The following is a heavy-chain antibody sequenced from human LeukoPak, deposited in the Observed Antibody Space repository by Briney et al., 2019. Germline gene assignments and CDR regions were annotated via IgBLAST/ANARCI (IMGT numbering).Heavy chain of an antibody. J-gene: IGHJ4*02. CDR3: ASLRGQLLTEYDY. CDR2: ISSSGNTI. V-gene: IGHV3-48*03. Sequence: PGGSLRLSCTASGFTFSNYEMNWVRQAPGKGLEWVSYISSSGNTIYYADSVKGRFTISRDNAKNSLYLQMNSLRAEDAAVYYCASLRGQLLTEYDYWGQGTLVTVSS. D-gene: IGHD1-1*01. CDR1: GFTFSNYE.